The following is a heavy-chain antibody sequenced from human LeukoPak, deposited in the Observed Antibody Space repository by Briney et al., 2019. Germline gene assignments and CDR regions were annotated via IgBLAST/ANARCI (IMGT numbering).Heavy chain of an antibody. CDR3: ARVYYYDSSGYYYDAFDI. D-gene: IGHD3-22*01. V-gene: IGHV4-39*07. J-gene: IGHJ3*02. CDR2: IYYSGST. CDR1: GGSISSSNYY. Sequence: SETLSLTCTVSGGSISSSNYYWAWIRQPPGTGLEWIGNIYYSGSTYYNPSLKSRVTISVDTSKNQFSLKLSSVTAADTAVYYCARVYYYDSSGYYYDAFDIWGQGTMVTVSS.